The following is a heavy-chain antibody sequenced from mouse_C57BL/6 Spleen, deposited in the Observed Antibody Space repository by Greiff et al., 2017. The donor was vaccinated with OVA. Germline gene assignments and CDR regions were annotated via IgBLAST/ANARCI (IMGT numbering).Heavy chain of an antibody. CDR3: ARSGDYDGAWFAY. CDR2: INPGSGGT. CDR1: GYAFTNYL. Sequence: QVQLKESGAELVRPGTSVKVSCKASGYAFTNYLIEWVKQRPGQGLEWIGVINPGSGGTNYNEKFKGKATLTADKSSSTAYMQLSSLTSEDSAVYFCARSGDYDGAWFAYWGQETLVTVSA. D-gene: IGHD2-4*01. J-gene: IGHJ3*01. V-gene: IGHV1-54*01.